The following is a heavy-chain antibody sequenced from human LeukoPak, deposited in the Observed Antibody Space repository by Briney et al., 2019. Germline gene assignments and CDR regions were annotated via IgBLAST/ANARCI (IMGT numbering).Heavy chain of an antibody. Sequence: PGGSLRLSCAASGFTFSSYSMNWVRQAPGKGLEWVSSISTSSYDIYYADSVKGRFTISRDNAKNSLYLQMNSLRAEDTAMYYCAKISHDYGDSADYWGQGTLVTVSS. CDR1: GFTFSSYS. CDR2: ISTSSYDI. J-gene: IGHJ4*02. D-gene: IGHD4-17*01. CDR3: AKISHDYGDSADY. V-gene: IGHV3-21*01.